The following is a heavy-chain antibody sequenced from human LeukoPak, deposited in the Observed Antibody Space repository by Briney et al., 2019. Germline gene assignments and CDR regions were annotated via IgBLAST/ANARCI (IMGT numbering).Heavy chain of an antibody. J-gene: IGHJ4*02. V-gene: IGHV3-21*01. CDR2: ISSSSSYI. CDR3: AIDPGTVDTAMVPVWDY. D-gene: IGHD5-18*01. Sequence: GGSLRLSCAASGFIFSTYAMNWVRQAPGKGLEWVSSISSSSSYIYSADSVKGRFTISRDNAKNSLYLQMNSLRAEDTAVYYCAIDPGTVDTAMVPVWDYWGQGTLVTVSS. CDR1: GFIFSTYA.